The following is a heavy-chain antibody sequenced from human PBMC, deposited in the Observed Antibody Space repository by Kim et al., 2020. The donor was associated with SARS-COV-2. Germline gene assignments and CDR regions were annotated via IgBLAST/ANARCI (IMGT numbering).Heavy chain of an antibody. D-gene: IGHD3-10*01. CDR3: ARGFFRDGFDG. J-gene: IGHJ6*02. CDR1: RFTFNNYW. V-gene: IGHV3-74*01. Sequence: GGSLRLSCAVSRFTFNNYWINWVRHAPGKGLVWVSRISSDGSITNYADSVKGRFTMSRDNAENTLYLQMNSLRAEDTAVYYCARGFFRDGFDGWGQGNTVTVSS. CDR2: ISSDGSIT.